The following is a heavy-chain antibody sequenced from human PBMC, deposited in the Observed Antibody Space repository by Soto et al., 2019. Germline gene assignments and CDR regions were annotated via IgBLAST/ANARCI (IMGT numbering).Heavy chain of an antibody. V-gene: IGHV4-30-2*01. CDR3: AAGGGLPRYY. CDR1: GGSISSGGYS. CDR2: IYHSGST. J-gene: IGHJ4*02. D-gene: IGHD5-12*01. Sequence: QLQLQESGSGLVKPSQTLSLTCAVSGGSISSGGYSWSWIRQPPGKGLKWIGYIYHSGSTYYNPPLQSRATIAVDRSKNQFSLKLSSVTAGDKAVYYCAAGGGLPRYYWCQGTLVTVSS.